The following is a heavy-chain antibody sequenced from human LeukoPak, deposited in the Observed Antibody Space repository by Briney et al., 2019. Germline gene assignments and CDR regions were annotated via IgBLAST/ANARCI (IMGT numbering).Heavy chain of an antibody. CDR3: ARGAAAGRARTYYFDY. CDR2: INPSGGST. V-gene: IGHV1-46*01. Sequence: ASVKVSCKASGYTFTSYYMHWVRQAPGQGLEWMGIINPSGGSTSYAQRFQGRVTMTRDMSTSTVYMELSSLRSEDTAVYYCARGAAAGRARTYYFDYWGQGTLVTVSS. CDR1: GYTFTSYY. J-gene: IGHJ4*02. D-gene: IGHD6-13*01.